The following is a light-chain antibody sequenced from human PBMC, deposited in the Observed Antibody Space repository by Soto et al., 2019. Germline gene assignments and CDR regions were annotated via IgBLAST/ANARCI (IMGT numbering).Light chain of an antibody. V-gene: IGLV2-14*03. J-gene: IGLJ1*01. Sequence: QSALTQPASVSGSPGQSITISCTGTSSDVGAYNFVSWHQQHPGKAPKLMIYNVYDRPSGISYRFSGSKSGNTASLTISGRQGQEEADYYCSAYTVSRTYVFGTGTKLTVL. CDR3: SAYTVSRTYV. CDR1: SSDVGAYNF. CDR2: NVY.